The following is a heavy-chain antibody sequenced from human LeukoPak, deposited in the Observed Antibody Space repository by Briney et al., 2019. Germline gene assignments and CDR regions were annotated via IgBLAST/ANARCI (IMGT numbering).Heavy chain of an antibody. CDR1: GYTFTSYY. CDR2: INPSGGST. CDR3: ARGRPQQLVPSGFDY. V-gene: IGHV1-46*01. J-gene: IGHJ4*02. D-gene: IGHD6-13*01. Sequence: ASVKVSCKASGYTFTSYYMHWVRQAPGQGLEWMGIINPSGGSTSYAQKFQGRVTMTRDMSTSTVYMELSSLRSEDTAVYYCARGRPQQLVPSGFDYWGQGTLVTVSS.